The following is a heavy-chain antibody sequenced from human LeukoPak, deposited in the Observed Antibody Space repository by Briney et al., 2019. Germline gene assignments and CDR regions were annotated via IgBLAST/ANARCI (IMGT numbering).Heavy chain of an antibody. CDR1: GLTFSSYA. CDR3: AIISTAISPDY. CDR2: ISGGGDYT. Sequence: GGSLRLSCAASGLTFSSYAISWVRQAPGKGLEWVSTISGGGDYTYYADSVQGRFTISRDNPKNTLSLRMNRLRVEDTAVYYCAIISTAISPDYWGQGTLVTVSS. V-gene: IGHV3-23*01. J-gene: IGHJ4*02. D-gene: IGHD3-3*02.